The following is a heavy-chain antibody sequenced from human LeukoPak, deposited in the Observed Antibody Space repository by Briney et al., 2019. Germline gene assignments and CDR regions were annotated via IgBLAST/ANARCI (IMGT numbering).Heavy chain of an antibody. CDR2: IYYSGST. CDR1: GGSFSGYY. J-gene: IGHJ5*02. CDR3: ARDNALASGKYWFDP. Sequence: PSETLSLTCAVYGGSFSGYYWGWIRQPPGKGLEWIGSIYYSGSTYYNPSLKSRVTISVDTSKNQFSLKLSSVTAADTAVYYCARDNALASGKYWFDPWGQGTLVTVSS. D-gene: IGHD3-10*01. V-gene: IGHV4-34*01.